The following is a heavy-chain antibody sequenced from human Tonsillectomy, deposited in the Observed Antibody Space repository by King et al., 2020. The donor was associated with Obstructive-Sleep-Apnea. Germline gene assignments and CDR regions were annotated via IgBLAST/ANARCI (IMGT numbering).Heavy chain of an antibody. CDR3: ARGRLSLFDY. V-gene: IGHV4-39*07. CDR2: MYYSGRT. D-gene: IGHD3-10*01. Sequence: LQLQESGPGLVKSSETLSLTCTVSGGSISSTNYYWGWIRQPPGKGLEWLGSMYYSGRTYYNPSHKSRVRISVDTSKNQFSLKLSSVTAADTAVYYCARGRLSLFDYWGQGSLVTVSS. CDR1: GGSISSTNYY. J-gene: IGHJ4*02.